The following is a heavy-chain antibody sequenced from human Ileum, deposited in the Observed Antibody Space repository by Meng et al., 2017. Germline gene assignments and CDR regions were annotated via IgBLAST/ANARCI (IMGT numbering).Heavy chain of an antibody. CDR2: ISGSGGST. V-gene: IGHV3-23*01. Sequence: GESLKISCAASGFTFSSYAMSWVRQAPGKGLEWVSAISGSGGSTYYADSVKGRFTISRDNSKNTLYLQMNSLRGEDTAVYYCAKSGGGVWGSYFWYWGQGTLVTVSS. CDR1: GFTFSSYA. J-gene: IGHJ4*02. D-gene: IGHD3-16*01. CDR3: AKSGGGVWGSYFWY.